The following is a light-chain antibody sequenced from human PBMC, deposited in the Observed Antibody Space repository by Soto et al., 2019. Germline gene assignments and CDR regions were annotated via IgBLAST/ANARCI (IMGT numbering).Light chain of an antibody. Sequence: EIVLTQSPGTLSLSPGERATLSCRAIQRVRSSFFAWYQQKPGQAPRLLIYDVSVRATGIPDRFSGSGSGTDFTLTINRLEPEDFAVYYCQQYENSVMYTFGQGTKLEIK. CDR3: QQYENSVMYT. V-gene: IGKV3-20*01. J-gene: IGKJ2*01. CDR2: DVS. CDR1: QRVRSSF.